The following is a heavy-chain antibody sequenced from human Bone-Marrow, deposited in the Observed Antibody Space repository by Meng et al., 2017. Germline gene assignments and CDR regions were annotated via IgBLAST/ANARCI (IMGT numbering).Heavy chain of an antibody. CDR1: GGSISSVDYF. J-gene: IGHJ5*02. CDR2: IYHSGST. D-gene: IGHD5-24*01. CDR3: ARVKRWLQRGFELDP. Sequence: QVQLQESGPGLLKPSQTLSLTCTVSGGSISSVDYFWSWIRQPPGKGLEWIGYIYHSGSTYYNPSLESRVTISVDTSKNQFSLKLSSVTAADTAVYYCARVKRWLQRGFELDPWGQGTLVTVSS. V-gene: IGHV4-30-4*08.